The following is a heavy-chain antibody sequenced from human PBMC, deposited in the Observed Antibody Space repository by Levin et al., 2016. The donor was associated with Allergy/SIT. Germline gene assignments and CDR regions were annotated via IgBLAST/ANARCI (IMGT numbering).Heavy chain of an antibody. D-gene: IGHD3-10*01. CDR1: GFTFSSYA. J-gene: IGHJ4*02. CDR3: AKSGGSGSPLGYFDY. V-gene: IGHV3-23*01. Sequence: GESLKISCAASGFTFSSYAMSWVRQAPGKGLEWVSTISGSGDSTYYADSVKGRFTISRDNSKNTLYLQMNSLRAEDTAVYYCAKSGGSGSPLGYFDYWGQGTLVTVSS. CDR2: ISGSGDST.